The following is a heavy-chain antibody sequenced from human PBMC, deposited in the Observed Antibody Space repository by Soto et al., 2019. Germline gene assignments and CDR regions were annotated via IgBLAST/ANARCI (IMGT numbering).Heavy chain of an antibody. CDR3: ARDMYSSDYFVKWFEP. J-gene: IGHJ5*02. D-gene: IGHD6-19*01. CDR1: GGTFGGYY. CDR2: INHSGST. V-gene: IGHV4-34*01. Sequence: SETQSLTSTVYGGTFGGYYWSWIRQPPGKGLEWIGEINHSGSTNYNPSLKSRVTISVDTSKNQFSLKLSSVTAADTAMYYCARDMYSSDYFVKWFEPWGQGTLVTVSS.